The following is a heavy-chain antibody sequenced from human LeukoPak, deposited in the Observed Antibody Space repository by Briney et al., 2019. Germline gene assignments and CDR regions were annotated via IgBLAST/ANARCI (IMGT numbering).Heavy chain of an antibody. Sequence: PGGSLRLSCAASGFTVSRNYMSWVRQAPGKGLDWVSVIYSGGSTYYADSVKGRFTISRDNVKNTLYLQMNSLRVEDTAVYYCARDGSSGWSGIDYWGQGTLVTVSS. CDR3: ARDGSSGWSGIDY. D-gene: IGHD6-19*01. CDR1: GFTVSRNY. CDR2: IYSGGST. J-gene: IGHJ4*02. V-gene: IGHV3-66*02.